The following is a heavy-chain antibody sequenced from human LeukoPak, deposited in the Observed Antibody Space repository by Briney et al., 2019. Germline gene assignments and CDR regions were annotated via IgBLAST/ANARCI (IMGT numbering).Heavy chain of an antibody. CDR2: ISDSGGST. J-gene: IGHJ5*02. Sequence: GGSLRLSCAAPGFTFSSYAMSGGRQAPGKGLWWVSAISDSGGSTYYADSVKGRFTISRDNSKNTLYLQMNSLRAEDTAVYYCAKDRSPFDPWGQGTLVTVSS. CDR1: GFTFSSYA. CDR3: AKDRSPFDP. V-gene: IGHV3-23*01.